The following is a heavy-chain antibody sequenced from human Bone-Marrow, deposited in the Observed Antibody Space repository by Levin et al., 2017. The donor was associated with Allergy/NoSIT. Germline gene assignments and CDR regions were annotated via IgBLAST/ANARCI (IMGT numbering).Heavy chain of an antibody. Sequence: SETLSLTCAVSSDSISSTSHYWGWIRQPPGKGLEWIGSIYYSGNTYSDPSLKSRVTISVDTSKNQFSLKLRSVTAADTAVYYCAREGYYGSEKEDAFDIWGQGTLVIVSS. CDR1: SDSISSTSHY. V-gene: IGHV4-39*01. CDR3: AREGYYGSEKEDAFDI. D-gene: IGHD3-16*01. J-gene: IGHJ3*02. CDR2: IYYSGNT.